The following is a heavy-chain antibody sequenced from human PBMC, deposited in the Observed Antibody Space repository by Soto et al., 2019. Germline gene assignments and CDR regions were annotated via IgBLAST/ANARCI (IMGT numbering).Heavy chain of an antibody. V-gene: IGHV1-18*01. J-gene: IGHJ6*02. CDR2: INTYNGNT. CDR1: GYTFTSYG. Sequence: QVQLVQSGAEVKNPGASVKVSCKASGYTFTSYGIDWARQAPGQGLEWMGWINTYNGNTNYAQNVQGRVTLTTDTTTSTAYMELRSLRSNDTAIYYCAMVDVYVTPTPQDVWGQGTTVIVSS. CDR3: AMVDVYVTPTPQDV. D-gene: IGHD3-16*01.